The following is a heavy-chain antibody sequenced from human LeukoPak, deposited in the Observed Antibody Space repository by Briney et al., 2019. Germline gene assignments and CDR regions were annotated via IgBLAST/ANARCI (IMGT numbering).Heavy chain of an antibody. Sequence: GGSLRLSCAASGFTFSSYWMSWVRPAPGKGLEWVANIKQDGSEKYYVDSVKGRFTISRDNAKNSLYLQMNSLRAEDTAVYYCASADYDYVWGSYPYFDYWGQGTLVTVSS. J-gene: IGHJ4*02. V-gene: IGHV3-7*01. CDR1: GFTFSSYW. CDR3: ASADYDYVWGSYPYFDY. CDR2: IKQDGSEK. D-gene: IGHD3-16*01.